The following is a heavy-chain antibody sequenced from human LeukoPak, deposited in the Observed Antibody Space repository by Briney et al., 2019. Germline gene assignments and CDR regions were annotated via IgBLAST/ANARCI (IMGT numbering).Heavy chain of an antibody. CDR2: IYNSGGT. CDR1: GGFITSSFY. J-gene: IGHJ4*02. V-gene: IGHV4-59*01. D-gene: IGHD3-16*01. Sequence: SETLSLTCTVSGGFITSSFYWSWIRQSSGKGLEWIGYIYNSGGTKYNPSLKSRLTISVDTSKNQFSLNLTSVTAADTAVYYCARASVLLSADYWGQGTLVTVSS. CDR3: ARASVLLSADY.